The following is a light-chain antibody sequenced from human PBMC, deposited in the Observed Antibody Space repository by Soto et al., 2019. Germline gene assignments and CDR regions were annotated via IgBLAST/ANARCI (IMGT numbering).Light chain of an antibody. J-gene: IGLJ3*02. CDR1: SGDVGGYNY. V-gene: IGLV2-11*01. CDR2: DVS. Sequence: QSALTQPRSVSGSPGQSVTICCTGTSGDVGGYNYVSWYQQHPGKVPKLMIYDVSRRPSGVPDRFSGSKSGNTASLTISGLQAEDEADYYCCSYAGSYTVMFGAGTKLTVL. CDR3: CSYAGSYTVM.